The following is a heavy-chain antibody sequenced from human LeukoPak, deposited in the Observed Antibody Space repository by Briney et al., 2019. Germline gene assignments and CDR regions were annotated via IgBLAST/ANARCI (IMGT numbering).Heavy chain of an antibody. D-gene: IGHD3-10*01. V-gene: IGHV4-4*02. CDR2: IYHSGST. CDR1: GGSISSSNW. Sequence: SGTLSLTCAVSGGSISSSNWWSWVRQPPGKGLEWIGEIYHSGSTNYNPSLKSRVTISVDKSKNQFSLKLSSVTAADTAVYYCARHVFSSTAFGSRELLLWFGELSHYYYYYMDVWGKGTTVTASS. J-gene: IGHJ6*03. CDR3: ARHVFSSTAFGSRELLLWFGELSHYYYYYMDV.